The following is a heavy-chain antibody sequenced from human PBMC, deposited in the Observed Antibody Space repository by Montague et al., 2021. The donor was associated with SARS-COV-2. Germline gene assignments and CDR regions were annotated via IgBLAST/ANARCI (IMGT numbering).Heavy chain of an antibody. D-gene: IGHD1-26*01. V-gene: IGHV4-4*07. CDR3: ARGIGHYYRPFDN. CDR1: GGSSGTYP. CDR2: IHCKGNT. J-gene: IGHJ4*02. Sequence: SETLSLTCTVSGGSSGTYPRSIIRQAARKPLEFIGLIHCKGNTYYNPSLKSRVTMSVDTSKNQFSLKMTSVTAADTAMYYCARGIGHYYRPFDNWGQGNLVTVSS.